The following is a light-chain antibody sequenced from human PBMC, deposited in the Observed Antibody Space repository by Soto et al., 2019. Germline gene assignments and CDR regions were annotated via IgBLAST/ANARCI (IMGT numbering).Light chain of an antibody. CDR1: QGMSSY. CDR2: VTS. Sequence: IQLTQSPSSLSASVGDRVTLTCPASQGMSSYLAWYQQKPGKAPKLLIYVTSTLQTGVPSRFSGSGSGADFTLTISSLQPEDSATYYCQQLSLYPLTFGGGTKVDIK. J-gene: IGKJ4*01. CDR3: QQLSLYPLT. V-gene: IGKV1-9*01.